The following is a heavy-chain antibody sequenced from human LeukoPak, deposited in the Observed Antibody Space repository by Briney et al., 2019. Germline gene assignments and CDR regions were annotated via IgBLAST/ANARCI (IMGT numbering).Heavy chain of an antibody. CDR2: MNPNSGNT. CDR3: ARDRNAGRPTLGYYYYMDV. V-gene: IGHV1-8*02. Sequence: ASVKVSCKASGYTFTSYDINWVRQATGQGLEWMGWMNPNSGNTGYAQKFQGRVTITRNTSISTAYMELSSLRSEDTAVYYCARDRNAGRPTLGYYYYMDVWGKGTTVTVSS. CDR1: GYTFTSYD. J-gene: IGHJ6*03. D-gene: IGHD6-6*01.